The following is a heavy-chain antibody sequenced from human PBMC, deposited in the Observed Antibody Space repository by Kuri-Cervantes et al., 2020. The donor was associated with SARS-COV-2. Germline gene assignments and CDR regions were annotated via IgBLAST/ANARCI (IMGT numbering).Heavy chain of an antibody. CDR2: ISYDGSNK. J-gene: IGHJ4*02. CDR3: AKDHAQTTSGPHGY. Sequence: GESLKISCAASGFTFSSYGMHWVRQAPGKGLEWVAVISYDGSNKYYADSVKGRFTISRDNSKNTLYLQMNSLRAEDTAVYYCAKDHAQTTSGPHGYWGQGTLVTVSS. D-gene: IGHD3-16*01. CDR1: GFTFSSYG. V-gene: IGHV3-30*18.